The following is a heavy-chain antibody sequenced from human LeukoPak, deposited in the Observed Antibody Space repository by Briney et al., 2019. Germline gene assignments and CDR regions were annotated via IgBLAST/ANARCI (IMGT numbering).Heavy chain of an antibody. CDR1: GHSFTGYY. D-gene: IGHD3-3*01. V-gene: IGHV1-69*13. Sequence: SVKVSCKASGHSFTGYYMHWVRQALGQGLEWMGGIIPIFGTANYAQKFQGRVTITADESTSTAYMELSSLRSEDTAVYYCARSYDFWSGYYLYWGQGTLVTVSS. J-gene: IGHJ4*02. CDR3: ARSYDFWSGYYLY. CDR2: IIPIFGTA.